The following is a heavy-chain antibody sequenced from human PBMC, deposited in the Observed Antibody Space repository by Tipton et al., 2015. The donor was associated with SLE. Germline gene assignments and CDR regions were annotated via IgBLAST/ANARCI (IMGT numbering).Heavy chain of an antibody. V-gene: IGHV4-34*01. CDR3: ARVTSTATYYEDF. J-gene: IGHJ4*02. D-gene: IGHD3-16*01. CDR2: ISHSGTT. Sequence: TLSLTCAVYGGFFSGHYCTWIRQSPVKGLEWIGDISHSGTTNYNSSLRGRVTISGDTSKNQFSLKLFSVTAADTAVYYCARVTSTATYYEDFWGQGTLVTVSS. CDR1: GGFFSGHY.